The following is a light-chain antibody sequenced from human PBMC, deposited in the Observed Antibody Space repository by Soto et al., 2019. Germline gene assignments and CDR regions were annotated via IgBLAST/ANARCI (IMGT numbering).Light chain of an antibody. CDR3: QQLKSSPFT. CDR2: AAS. CDR1: YDISSS. V-gene: IGKV1-9*01. Sequence: DIQLTQSPSFLSASVEDRVTISCRASYDISSSLAWYQQKPGKAPQLLIYAASTLQSGVPSRFSGSGSGTDFTLTISSLQPEDFVTYYCQQLKSSPFTFGPGTKVDIK. J-gene: IGKJ3*01.